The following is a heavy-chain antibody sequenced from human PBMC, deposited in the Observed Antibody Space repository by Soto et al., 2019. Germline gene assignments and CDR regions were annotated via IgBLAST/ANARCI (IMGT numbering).Heavy chain of an antibody. CDR2: IIPIFGTA. V-gene: IGHV1-69*13. Sequence: SVKVSCKASGGTFSSYAISWVRQAPGQGLEWMGGIIPIFGTANYAQKFQGRVTTTADESTSTAYMELSSLRSEDTAVYYCASQRTDCTNGVCYTRDYFDYWGQGTLVTVSS. CDR1: GGTFSSYA. D-gene: IGHD2-8*01. CDR3: ASQRTDCTNGVCYTRDYFDY. J-gene: IGHJ4*02.